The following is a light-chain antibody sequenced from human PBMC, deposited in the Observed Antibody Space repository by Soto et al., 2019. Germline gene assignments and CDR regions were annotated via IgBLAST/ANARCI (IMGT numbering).Light chain of an antibody. J-gene: IGKJ1*01. CDR2: GAS. V-gene: IGKV3-15*01. CDR3: HQYYHCPQT. Sequence: EVVMTKSPAHLSVSPGDRSTLAGGASQSVRRYLAWYQQKPGQAPRLLIHGASTRAPGIPARFSGSGSGTDFTLTISSLQSEDFAVYYCHQYYHCPQTFGQGTKVDIK. CDR1: QSVRRY.